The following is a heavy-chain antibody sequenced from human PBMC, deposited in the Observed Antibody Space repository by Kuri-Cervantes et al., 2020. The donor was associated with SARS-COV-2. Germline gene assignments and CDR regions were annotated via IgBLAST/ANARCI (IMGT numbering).Heavy chain of an antibody. J-gene: IGHJ4*02. CDR1: GFTFGDYA. CDR2: IRSKAYGGTT. Sequence: GESLKISCTASGFTFGDYAMSWVRQAPGKGLEWVGFIRSKAYGGTTEYAASVKGRFTISRDDSKSIAYLQMNSLKTEDTAVYYCTRVKLLWFGEFSWGQGTLVTVS. D-gene: IGHD3-10*01. V-gene: IGHV3-49*04. CDR3: TRVKLLWFGEFS.